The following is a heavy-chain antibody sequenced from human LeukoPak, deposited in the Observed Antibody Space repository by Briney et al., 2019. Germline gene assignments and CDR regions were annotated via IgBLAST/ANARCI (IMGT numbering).Heavy chain of an antibody. CDR3: ARPQQETSGYYYMDV. J-gene: IGHJ6*03. V-gene: IGHV4-39*01. D-gene: IGHD1-1*01. CDR1: GGSISSSSYY. Sequence: ASETLSLTCTVSGGSISSSSYYWGWIRQPPGKGLEWIGSIYYSGSTYYNPSLKSRVTISVDTSKNQFSLKLSSVTAADTAVYYCARPQQETSGYYYMDVWGKGTTVTVSS. CDR2: IYYSGST.